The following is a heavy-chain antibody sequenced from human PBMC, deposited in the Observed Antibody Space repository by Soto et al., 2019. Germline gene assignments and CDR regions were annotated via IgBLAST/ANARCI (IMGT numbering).Heavy chain of an antibody. J-gene: IGHJ6*02. Sequence: SETLSLTCTVSGGSISSGGYYWSWIRQHPGKGLEWIGYIYYSGSTYYNPSLKSRVTISVDTSKNQFSLKLSSVTAADTAVYYCASSVVRGGPHYYYYYGMDVWGQGTTVTVSS. CDR1: GGSISSGGYY. V-gene: IGHV4-31*03. CDR3: ASSVVRGGPHYYYYYGMDV. CDR2: IYYSGST. D-gene: IGHD3-10*01.